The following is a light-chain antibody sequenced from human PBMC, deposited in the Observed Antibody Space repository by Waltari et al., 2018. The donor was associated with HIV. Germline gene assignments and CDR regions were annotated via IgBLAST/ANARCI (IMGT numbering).Light chain of an antibody. CDR1: NIGSKN. CDR2: RNS. Sequence: SYELTQPLSVSVALGQTARISCGGNNIGSKNVHWYQQKPGQAPVLVSYRNSNRPSGTPERFSGSNSGTTATLTISRAQAGDEADYYCQVWDSSTVVFGGGTKLTVL. J-gene: IGLJ2*01. V-gene: IGLV3-9*01. CDR3: QVWDSSTVV.